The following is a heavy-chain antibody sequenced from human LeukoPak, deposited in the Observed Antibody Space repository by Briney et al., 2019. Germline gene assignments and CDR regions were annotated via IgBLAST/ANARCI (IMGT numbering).Heavy chain of an antibody. CDR1: GGSFCPYY. CDR2: INHSGST. D-gene: IGHD2-21*02. V-gene: IGHV4-34*01. Sequence: SETLSLTCAVYGGSFCPYYWSWIRQPPGKGLEWIGEINHSGSTNYNPSLKSRVTISVDTSKNQFSLKLSSVTAADTAVYYCAIGGFYCGGDCYVDYWGQGTLVTVSS. CDR3: AIGGFYCGGDCYVDY. J-gene: IGHJ4*02.